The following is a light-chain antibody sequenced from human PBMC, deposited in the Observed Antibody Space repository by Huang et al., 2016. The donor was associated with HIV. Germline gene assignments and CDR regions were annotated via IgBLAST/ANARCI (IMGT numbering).Light chain of an antibody. Sequence: DIQMTQSPSSLSASVGDRVTITCRASQGISNSLAWYQQKPGKPPKLLLYAASRLESGVPSRFSGSGSGTDYTLTISSLQPEDLATYYCQQYYSTPPFTFGPGTKVDIK. V-gene: IGKV1-NL1*01. CDR1: QGISNS. CDR3: QQYYSTPPFT. CDR2: AAS. J-gene: IGKJ3*01.